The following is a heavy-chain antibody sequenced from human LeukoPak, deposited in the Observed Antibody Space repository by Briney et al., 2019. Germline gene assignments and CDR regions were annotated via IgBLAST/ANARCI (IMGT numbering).Heavy chain of an antibody. J-gene: IGHJ3*01. V-gene: IGHV1-18*01. CDR3: ARAGYCGDGGCRGGSAFDV. D-gene: IGHD2-15*01. CDR1: GYTFSNYD. CDR2: ISGYTGDT. Sequence: SSVKVSCKTSGYTFSNYDIYWVRQAPGQGLECMGWISGYTGDTKYAQILQGRFSVTTDTSTSTAYMELRSLTYDDTAVYYCARAGYCGDGGCRGGSAFDVWGQGTMVTVSS.